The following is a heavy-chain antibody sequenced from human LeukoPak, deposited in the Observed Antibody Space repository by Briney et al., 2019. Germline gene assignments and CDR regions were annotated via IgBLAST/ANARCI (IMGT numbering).Heavy chain of an antibody. D-gene: IGHD6-13*01. CDR2: INHSGST. J-gene: IGHJ4*02. Sequence: SETLSLTCAAYGGSFSGYYWSWIRQPPGKGLEWIGEINHSGSTNYNPSLKSRVTISVDTSKNQFSLKLSSVTAADTAVYYCARDRQQLALDYWGQGTLVTVSS. CDR1: GGSFSGYY. V-gene: IGHV4-34*01. CDR3: ARDRQQLALDY.